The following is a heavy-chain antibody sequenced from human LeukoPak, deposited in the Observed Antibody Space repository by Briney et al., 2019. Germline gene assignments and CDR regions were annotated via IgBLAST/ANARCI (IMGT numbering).Heavy chain of an antibody. CDR1: GFTFSSYS. D-gene: IGHD3-9*01. CDR3: ARKADDTTFDY. CDR2: ISSSGSYI. Sequence: GGSLRLSCAASGFTFSSYSMNWVRQAPGKGLEWVSSISSSGSYIYYADSVKGRFTISRDNAKNSLYLQMNSLRAEDTAVYYCARKADDTTFDYWGQGTLVTVSS. J-gene: IGHJ4*02. V-gene: IGHV3-21*01.